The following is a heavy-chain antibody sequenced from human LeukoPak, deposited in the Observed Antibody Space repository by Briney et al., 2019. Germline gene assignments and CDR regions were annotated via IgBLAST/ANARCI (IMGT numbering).Heavy chain of an antibody. J-gene: IGHJ6*02. CDR1: GFTVSSNY. CDR3: ARGGGLDV. CDR2: INPSGSVK. Sequence: TGGSLRLSCAASGFTVSSNYMSWVRQAPGKGLEWVASINPSGSVKYYVNSVKGRFTISRDNAKNSLYLQMSNLRAEDTAVYFCARGGGLDVWGQGATVTVSS. V-gene: IGHV3-7*03. D-gene: IGHD3-16*01.